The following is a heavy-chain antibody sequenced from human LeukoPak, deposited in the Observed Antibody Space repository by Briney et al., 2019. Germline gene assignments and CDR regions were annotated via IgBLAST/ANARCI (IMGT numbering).Heavy chain of an antibody. CDR1: GFTFSSYS. D-gene: IGHD1-26*01. V-gene: IGHV3-21*01. CDR2: ITSSSTYI. Sequence: KPGGSLRLSCAASGFTFSSYSMNWVRQAPGKGLEWVSSITSSSTYIHYADSVKGRFTISRDNAKNSLYLQMNSLRDEDAAVYYCARTTSGATFSDYYYYHMDVWGKGTTVTVSS. J-gene: IGHJ6*03. CDR3: ARTTSGATFSDYYYYHMDV.